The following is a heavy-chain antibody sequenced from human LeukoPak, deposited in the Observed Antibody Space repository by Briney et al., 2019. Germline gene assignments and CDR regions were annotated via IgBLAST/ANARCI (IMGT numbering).Heavy chain of an antibody. J-gene: IGHJ4*02. D-gene: IGHD5-18*01. CDR1: RLTITSDW. Sequence: PGGSLRLSCVASRLTITSDWMFWVRQAPRKGLEWLSRIKSDGSDVTYAGSVKGRFSISRNDAKRTLFLQMDSLRAEDTAVYYCGMRHGYTSGDDYWGQGTLVTVSS. V-gene: IGHV3-74*01. CDR3: GMRHGYTSGDDY. CDR2: IKSDGSDV.